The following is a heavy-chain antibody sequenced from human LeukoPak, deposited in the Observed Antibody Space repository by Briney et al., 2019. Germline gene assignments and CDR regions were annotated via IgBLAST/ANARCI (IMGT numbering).Heavy chain of an antibody. CDR1: GGSISSYY. D-gene: IGHD6-13*01. CDR2: IYYSGRT. Sequence: SETLSLTCTVSGGSISSYYWAWIRQPPGKGLEWIGSIYYSGRTYYIPSLRSRVTISVDTSKNQFSLKLSSVTAADTAVYFCARQAGSGVAAPGSPYFDYWGQGTLVTVSS. J-gene: IGHJ4*02. V-gene: IGHV4-39*01. CDR3: ARQAGSGVAAPGSPYFDY.